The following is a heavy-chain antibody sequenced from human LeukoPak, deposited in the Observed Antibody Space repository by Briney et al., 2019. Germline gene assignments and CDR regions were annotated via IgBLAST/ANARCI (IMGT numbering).Heavy chain of an antibody. CDR2: ISWNSGSI. D-gene: IGHD3-22*01. CDR1: GFTFDDYA. V-gene: IGHV3-9*01. CDR3: AKDYYYDSSGYFDY. Sequence: GGSLRLSCAASGFTFDDYAMHWVRQAPGKGLEWVSGISWNSGSIGYADSVKGRFTISRDNAKNSLYLQMNSLRAEDTALYYCAKDYYYDSSGYFDYWGQGTLVTVSS. J-gene: IGHJ4*02.